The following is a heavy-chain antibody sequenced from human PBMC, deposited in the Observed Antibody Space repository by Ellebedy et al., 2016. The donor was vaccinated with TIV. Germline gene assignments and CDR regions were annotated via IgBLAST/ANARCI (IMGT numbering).Heavy chain of an antibody. J-gene: IGHJ6*02. CDR1: GTTFSNNA. CDR2: IISISDTL. CDR3: ARGLSYGMDV. V-gene: IGHV1-69*13. Sequence: SVKVSXKASGTTFSNNAISWVRQAPGQGLEWMGGIISISDTLNYAQKFQGRMTITADEETRTVYMELSSLTSDDTAVYYCARGLSYGMDVWGHGTTVTVSS.